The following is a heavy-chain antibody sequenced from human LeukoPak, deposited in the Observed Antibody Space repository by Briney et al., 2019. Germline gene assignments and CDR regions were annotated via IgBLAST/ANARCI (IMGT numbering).Heavy chain of an antibody. V-gene: IGHV1-8*01. J-gene: IGHJ5*02. CDR2: MNPNSSNT. CDR3: ARKRRGNWFDP. Sequence: ASVKVSCKASGYTFTSYDINWMRQAPGQGLEWMGWMNPNSSNTGYAQKVQGRVTMTRNTSISTAYMELSSLRSEDTAVYYCARKRRGNWFDPWGQGTLVTVSS. CDR1: GYTFTSYD.